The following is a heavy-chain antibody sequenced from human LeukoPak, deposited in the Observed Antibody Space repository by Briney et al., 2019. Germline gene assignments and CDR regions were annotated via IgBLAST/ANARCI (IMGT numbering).Heavy chain of an antibody. J-gene: IGHJ4*02. CDR1: GFTFSTYG. D-gene: IGHD2-8*02. V-gene: IGHV3-NL1*01. CDR2: ISSANHM. CDR3: ARIASPGGYFDY. Sequence: GSLRLSCAASGFTFSTYGMHWVRQAPGKGLEYVSSISSANHMYYADSVKGRFTISRDNSKNTLFLQMNSLTVEDTAVYYCARIASPGGYFDYWGQGTLVTVSS.